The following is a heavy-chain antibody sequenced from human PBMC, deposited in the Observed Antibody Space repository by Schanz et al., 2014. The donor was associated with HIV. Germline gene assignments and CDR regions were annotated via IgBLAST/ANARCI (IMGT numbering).Heavy chain of an antibody. CDR3: AKDRNYYESKYRGKGNYYCYYGMDV. D-gene: IGHD3-22*01. Sequence: QVQLVESGGGVVQPGRSLRLSCAASGFTFNSYGMHWVRQAPGKGLEWVSVISYDGRNKLYADSVKGRFTISRDNSKNSLSLLIKSLRAEDAAVYYCAKDRNYYESKYRGKGNYYCYYGMDVWGRGTTVTVSS. J-gene: IGHJ6*02. V-gene: IGHV3-30*18. CDR1: GFTFNSYG. CDR2: ISYDGRNK.